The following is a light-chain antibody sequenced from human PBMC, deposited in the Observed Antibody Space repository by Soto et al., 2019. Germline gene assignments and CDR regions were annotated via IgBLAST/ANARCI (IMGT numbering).Light chain of an antibody. Sequence: EIVLTQSPATLSLSPGERATLSCRASQRVSSSLTWYQHKPGQAPRLLIHGASNRATGIPARFSGSGSGTDFTLTISSVEPEEFAVYYCLQRSNWPPTLGQGTKLDIK. CDR3: LQRSNWPPT. J-gene: IGKJ2*01. CDR1: QRVSSS. V-gene: IGKV3-11*01. CDR2: GAS.